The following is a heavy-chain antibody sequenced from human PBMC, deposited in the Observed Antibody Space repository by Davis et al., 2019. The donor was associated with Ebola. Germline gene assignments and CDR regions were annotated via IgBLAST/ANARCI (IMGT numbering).Heavy chain of an antibody. Sequence: SLKISCAASGFTFDDYAMHWVRQAPGKGLEWVSGISWNSGSIGYADSVKGRFTISRDNAKNSLYLQMNSLRAEDTALYYCAKMAYDSSGYTTDWGQGTLVTVSS. V-gene: IGHV3-9*01. CDR1: GFTFDDYA. CDR3: AKMAYDSSGYTTD. D-gene: IGHD3-22*01. CDR2: ISWNSGSI. J-gene: IGHJ4*02.